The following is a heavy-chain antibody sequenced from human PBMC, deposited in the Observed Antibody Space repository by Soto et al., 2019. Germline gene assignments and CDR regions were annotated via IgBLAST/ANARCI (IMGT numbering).Heavy chain of an antibody. D-gene: IGHD6-6*01. CDR2: ISAYNGNT. J-gene: IGHJ6*02. Sequence: ASVKVSCKASGYTFTSYGISWVRQAPGQGLEWMGWISAYNGNTNYAQKLQGRVTMTTDTSTSTAYMELRSLRSDDTAVYYCAISEYSRGGYYYYGMDVWGQGTKVTVSS. CDR3: AISEYSRGGYYYYGMDV. CDR1: GYTFTSYG. V-gene: IGHV1-18*01.